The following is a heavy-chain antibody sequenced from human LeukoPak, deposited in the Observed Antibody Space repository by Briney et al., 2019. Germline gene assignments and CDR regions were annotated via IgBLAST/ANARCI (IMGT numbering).Heavy chain of an antibody. Sequence: GGSLRLSCAASGFTFSSYWMSWVRQAPGKGLEWVANIKQDVSEKYYVDSVKGRFTISRDNAKNSLYLQMNSLRAEDTAVYYCAKGSNWNLPYYFDYWGQGTLVTVSS. V-gene: IGHV3-7*01. D-gene: IGHD1-20*01. CDR2: IKQDVSEK. CDR3: AKGSNWNLPYYFDY. CDR1: GFTFSSYW. J-gene: IGHJ4*02.